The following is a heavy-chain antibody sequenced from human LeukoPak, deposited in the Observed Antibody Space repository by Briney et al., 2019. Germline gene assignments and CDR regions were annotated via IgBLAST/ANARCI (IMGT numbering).Heavy chain of an antibody. Sequence: ASVKVSCKASGYTFTVQYMHWVRQAPGQGLEWMGWMNPNSGNTGYAEKFQDRVIMTRNTSIRTSYMELSSLTSEDTAMYYCARAEPEGGTPLVYWGQGTLVTVSS. CDR2: MNPNSGNT. CDR1: GYTFTVQY. V-gene: IGHV1-8*02. CDR3: ARAEPEGGTPLVY. J-gene: IGHJ4*02. D-gene: IGHD1-26*01.